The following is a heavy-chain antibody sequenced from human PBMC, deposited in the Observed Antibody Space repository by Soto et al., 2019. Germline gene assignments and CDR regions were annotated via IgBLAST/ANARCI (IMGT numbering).Heavy chain of an antibody. Sequence: QVQLVQSGAEVKKPGSSVKVSCKASGGTFSSYAISWVRQAPGQGLEWMGGIIPIFGTANYAQKFQGRVTITADESTSTAYMELGSLRSEDTAVYYCASGEGAYSRLDPAVNYYYYGMDVWGQGTTVTVSS. D-gene: IGHD6-13*01. CDR2: IIPIFGTA. CDR3: ASGEGAYSRLDPAVNYYYYGMDV. J-gene: IGHJ6*02. CDR1: GGTFSSYA. V-gene: IGHV1-69*01.